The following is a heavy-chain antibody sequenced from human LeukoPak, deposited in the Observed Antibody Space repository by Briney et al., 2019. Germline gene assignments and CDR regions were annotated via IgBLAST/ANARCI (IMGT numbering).Heavy chain of an antibody. CDR1: GFIFPNFA. CDR3: AKDRTGEKSISGNY. CDR2: ISNNGGRT. Sequence: GGSLRLSCAASGFIFPNFAMTWVRQVPGKGLEWVSGISNNGGRTYSARSVRGRFTISRDNSKNTLYLQMNSPRAEDTAVYYCAKDRTGEKSISGNYWGQGILVTVSS. V-gene: IGHV3-23*01. D-gene: IGHD2-21*01. J-gene: IGHJ4*02.